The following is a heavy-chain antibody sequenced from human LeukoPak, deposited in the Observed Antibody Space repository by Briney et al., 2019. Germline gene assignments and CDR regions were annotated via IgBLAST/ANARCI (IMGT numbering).Heavy chain of an antibody. Sequence: PGGSLRLSCAASGFTFSSYAMRWVRQAPGKGLEWVSAVTGSGGTTYYADSVKGRFTISRDNSKNTLYLQMNSLRAEHTAVYYCARRGSGSYSHFDYWGQGTLVTVSS. CDR1: GFTFSSYA. CDR3: ARRGSGSYSHFDY. J-gene: IGHJ4*02. CDR2: VTGSGGTT. D-gene: IGHD3-10*01. V-gene: IGHV3-23*01.